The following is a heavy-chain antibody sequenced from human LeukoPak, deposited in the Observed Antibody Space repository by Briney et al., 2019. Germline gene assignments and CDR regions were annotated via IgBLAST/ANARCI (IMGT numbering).Heavy chain of an antibody. Sequence: EASVKVSCKASGYTFTGYYMHWVRQAPGRGLEWMGWINPNSGGTNYAQKFQGRVTMTRDTSISTAYMELSRLRSDDTAVYYCARGSCSGGSCYSRWFDPWGQGTLVTVSS. D-gene: IGHD2-15*01. J-gene: IGHJ5*02. CDR1: GYTFTGYY. V-gene: IGHV1-2*02. CDR2: INPNSGGT. CDR3: ARGSCSGGSCYSRWFDP.